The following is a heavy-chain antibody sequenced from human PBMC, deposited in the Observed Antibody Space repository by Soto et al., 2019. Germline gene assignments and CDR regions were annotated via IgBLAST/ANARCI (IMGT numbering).Heavy chain of an antibody. Sequence: PGGSRRRSCVAADLTLNDYGMNWGRQAPGSGLEWVSGISVSGTSTYFADSVKGRFTISRGNSKTTIFMQMNNLRVEDTAIYDCANRPRSYNFDVWGQGTTVTVSS. V-gene: IGHV3-23*01. CDR1: DLTLNDYG. CDR3: ANRPRSYNFDV. D-gene: IGHD1-1*01. J-gene: IGHJ6*02. CDR2: ISVSGTST.